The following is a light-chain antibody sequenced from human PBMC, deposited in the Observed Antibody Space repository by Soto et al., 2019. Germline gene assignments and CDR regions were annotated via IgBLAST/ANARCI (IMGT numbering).Light chain of an antibody. J-gene: IGLJ1*01. CDR1: SSDVGTYKY. Sequence: QSALTQPASVSGSPGQSITISYTGTSSDVGTYKYVSWYQQQPGKAPKLLIYEVSNRPSGVSNRFSGSKSGNTASLTISGLQAEDEADYYCSSYTSDVFGSGTKVTVL. CDR2: EVS. V-gene: IGLV2-14*01. CDR3: SSYTSDV.